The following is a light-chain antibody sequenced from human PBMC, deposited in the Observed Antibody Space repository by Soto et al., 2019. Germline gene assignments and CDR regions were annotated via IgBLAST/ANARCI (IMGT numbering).Light chain of an antibody. CDR3: QQRGSWPPT. Sequence: EIVLTHSPATLSLSPRARATLSCRASQSISGYLAWYQHRPGLAPRLLLHDASNRATDIPDRFSGRCSGTNFALTISSIEPEDFAVDDCQQRGSWPPTFGGGTALE. V-gene: IGKV3-11*01. CDR1: QSISGY. CDR2: DAS. J-gene: IGKJ4*02.